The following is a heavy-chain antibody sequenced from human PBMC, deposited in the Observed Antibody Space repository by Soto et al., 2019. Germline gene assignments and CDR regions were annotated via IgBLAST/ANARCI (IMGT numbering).Heavy chain of an antibody. CDR3: ATEMRLYRYDFWSGPDAFDI. J-gene: IGHJ3*02. CDR1: GYTLTELS. V-gene: IGHV1-24*01. Sequence: QVQLVQSGAEVKKPGASVKVSCKVSGYTLTELSMHWVRQAPGKGLEWMGGFDPEDGETIYAQKFQGRVTMTEDTSTDTGYMELSSLRAEDTAVYYCATEMRLYRYDFWSGPDAFDIWGQGTMVTVYS. CDR2: FDPEDGET. D-gene: IGHD3-3*01.